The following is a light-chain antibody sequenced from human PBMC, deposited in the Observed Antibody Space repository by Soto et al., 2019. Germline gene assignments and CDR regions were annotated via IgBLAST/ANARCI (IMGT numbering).Light chain of an antibody. CDR2: GAS. V-gene: IGKV1-5*01. CDR3: QQSYSSPIT. J-gene: IGKJ5*01. CDR1: QSISSW. Sequence: DIQMTQSPSTLSASVVDRVTITFRASQSISSWLAWYQQKPGKAPKLLIYGASSLQSGVPSRFSGSVSGTAFTLTISSLQPEDFATYYCQQSYSSPITFGQGTRLEIK.